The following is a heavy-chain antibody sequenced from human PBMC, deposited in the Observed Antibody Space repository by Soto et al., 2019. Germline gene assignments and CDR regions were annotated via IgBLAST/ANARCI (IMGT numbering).Heavy chain of an antibody. CDR3: ARGRAGSYLNYSDY. Sequence: TLSLTCAVYGGSFSGYYWSWIRQPPGKGLEWIGEINHSGSTNYNPSLKSRVTISVDTSKNQFSLKLSSVTAADTAVYYCARGRAGSYLNYSDYRGEGTLVTVSP. CDR1: GGSFSGYY. J-gene: IGHJ4*02. D-gene: IGHD1-26*01. V-gene: IGHV4-34*01. CDR2: INHSGST.